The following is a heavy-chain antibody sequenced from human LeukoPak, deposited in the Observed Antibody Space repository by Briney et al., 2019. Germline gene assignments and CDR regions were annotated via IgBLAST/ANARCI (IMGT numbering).Heavy chain of an antibody. CDR3: ARDQLESGEVDNYGMDV. CDR1: GYTFSSYG. J-gene: IGHJ6*02. V-gene: IGHV1-18*01. CDR2: ISANNGNT. Sequence: GASVKVSCKASGYTFSSYGISWVRQTPGQGLEWMGWISANNGNTNYAQKLQGRVTMTTDTSTSTAHMELRSLRSEDTAVYYCARDQLESGEVDNYGMDVWGQGTTVTVSS. D-gene: IGHD1-1*01.